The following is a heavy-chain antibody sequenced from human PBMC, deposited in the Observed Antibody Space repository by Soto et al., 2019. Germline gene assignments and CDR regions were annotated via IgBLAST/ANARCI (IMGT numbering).Heavy chain of an antibody. CDR2: IYHSGST. J-gene: IGHJ6*02. D-gene: IGHD3-10*01. CDR3: APSGLSPGSDYYYSGRDV. CDR1: GYSISSGYY. V-gene: IGHV4-38-2*01. Sequence: SETLSLTWAVSGYSISSGYYLGWIRQPPGKGLEWIGSIYHSGSTYYNPSLKSRVTISVDTSKNQFSLKLSSVTAADTAVYYCAPSGLSPGSDYYYSGRDVWGQGTTVTVSS.